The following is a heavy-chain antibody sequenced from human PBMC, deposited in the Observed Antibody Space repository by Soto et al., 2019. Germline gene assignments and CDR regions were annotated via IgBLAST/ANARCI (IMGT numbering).Heavy chain of an antibody. Sequence: QVQLQESGPGLVKPSQTLSLTCTVSGGSISSGGYYWSWIRQHPGKGLEWIGYIYYSGSTYYNPSIKSRVTISVDTSKNQFSLKLSSVTAADTAVYYCARGLKAYSSSWEYYFDYWGQGTLVTVS. V-gene: IGHV4-31*03. CDR1: GGSISSGGYY. CDR2: IYYSGST. J-gene: IGHJ4*02. D-gene: IGHD6-13*01. CDR3: ARGLKAYSSSWEYYFDY.